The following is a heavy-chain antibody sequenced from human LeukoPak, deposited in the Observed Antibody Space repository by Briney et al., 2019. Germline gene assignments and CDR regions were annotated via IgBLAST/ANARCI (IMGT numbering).Heavy chain of an antibody. Sequence: SETLSLTCSVSGASIKSNFWSWIRQPPGKGLEWIGYIYYTGSTNYNPSLKSRLTISVDASKSQFSLKLSSVAASDTAVYYCARRKPVAGAVFDFWGQGTLVTVSS. V-gene: IGHV4-59*08. D-gene: IGHD6-19*01. CDR3: ARRKPVAGAVFDF. CDR2: IYYTGST. CDR1: GASIKSNF. J-gene: IGHJ4*02.